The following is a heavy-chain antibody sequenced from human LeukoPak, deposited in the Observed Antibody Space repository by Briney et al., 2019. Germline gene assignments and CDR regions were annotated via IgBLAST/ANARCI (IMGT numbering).Heavy chain of an antibody. Sequence: GGSLRLSCTASGFPFIEYSMNWVRQAPGKGLEWISYVGISSGNTKYADSVKGRFTISADNAKNSLYLQMNSLRVEDTAVYYCARDHNYAFDNWGQGTLVSVSS. J-gene: IGHJ4*02. V-gene: IGHV3-48*04. CDR2: VGISSGNT. CDR3: ARDHNYAFDN. CDR1: GFPFIEYS. D-gene: IGHD1-1*01.